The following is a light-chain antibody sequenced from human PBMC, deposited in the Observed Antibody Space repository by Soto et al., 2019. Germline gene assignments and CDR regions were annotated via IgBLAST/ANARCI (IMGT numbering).Light chain of an antibody. CDR2: EVS. J-gene: IGLJ2*01. Sequence: QSALTQPASVSGSPGQSITISCTGTSSDVGGYDYVSWYQQHPGKVPKLMIYEVSNRPSGVSNRFSGFKSGNTASLTISGLQAEDEADYYCSSYTSSSTLVLFGGGTKLTVL. CDR1: SSDVGGYDY. CDR3: SSYTSSSTLVL. V-gene: IGLV2-14*01.